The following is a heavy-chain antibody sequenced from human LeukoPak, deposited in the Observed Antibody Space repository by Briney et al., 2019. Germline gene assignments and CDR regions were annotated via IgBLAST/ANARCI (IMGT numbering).Heavy chain of an antibody. J-gene: IGHJ4*02. Sequence: ASVKVSCKASGYTFTGYYMHWVRQAPGQGLEWMGLINSNTGGTNYAQKFQGRVTTTRDTSISIAYMELSRLRSDDTAVYCCARARDSGGGFDYWGQGTLVTVSS. CDR1: GYTFTGYY. D-gene: IGHD2-15*01. V-gene: IGHV1-2*02. CDR2: INSNTGGT. CDR3: ARARDSGGGFDY.